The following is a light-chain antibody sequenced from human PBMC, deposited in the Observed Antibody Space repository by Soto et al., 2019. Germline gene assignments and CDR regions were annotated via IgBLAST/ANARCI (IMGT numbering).Light chain of an antibody. CDR3: QQYGSSPLYS. Sequence: EIVLTQSPGTLSLSPGERATLSCRASQSVSSSYLAWYQQKPGQAPRLLIYGASSRPTGIPDRFSGSGSGTDFTLTISRLEPEVFAVYYCQQYGSSPLYSFGQGTKLEIK. CDR1: QSVSSSY. V-gene: IGKV3-20*01. J-gene: IGKJ2*01. CDR2: GAS.